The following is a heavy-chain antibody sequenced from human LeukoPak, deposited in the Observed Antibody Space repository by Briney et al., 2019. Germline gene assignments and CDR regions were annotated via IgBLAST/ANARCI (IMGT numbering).Heavy chain of an antibody. CDR2: ISSSSSHI. CDR1: GFTFRSYS. V-gene: IGHV3-21*01. Sequence: GGSLRLSXAASGFTFRSYSMNWVRQAPGKGLEWVSSISSSSSHIYYADSVKGRFTISRDNGKNSLYLLMNSLRAEDTAVYYCARDYLVVPAAMWWFDPWGQGTPVTVSS. J-gene: IGHJ5*02. D-gene: IGHD2-2*01. CDR3: ARDYLVVPAAMWWFDP.